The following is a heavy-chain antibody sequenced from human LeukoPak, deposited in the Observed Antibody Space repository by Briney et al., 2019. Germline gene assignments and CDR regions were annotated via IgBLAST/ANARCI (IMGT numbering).Heavy chain of an antibody. CDR2: ISSSSSTI. D-gene: IGHD5-18*01. V-gene: IGHV3-48*01. CDR1: GFTFSSYS. Sequence: GGSLRLSCAASGFTFSSYSMNWVRQAPGKGLEWVSYISSSSSTIYYADSVKGRFTISRDNAKNSLYLQMNSLRAEDTAVYYCARGGGQLWERFDPWGQGTLVTVSS. J-gene: IGHJ5*02. CDR3: ARGGGQLWERFDP.